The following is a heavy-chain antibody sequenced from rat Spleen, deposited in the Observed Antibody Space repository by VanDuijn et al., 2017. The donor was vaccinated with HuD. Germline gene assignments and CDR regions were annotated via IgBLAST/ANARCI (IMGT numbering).Heavy chain of an antibody. Sequence: EVQLVETGGGLVQPGRSLKLSCAASGFTYSNYVMAWVRQAPTKGLEWVATISYDGSITYYRDSVKGRFTISRDNAKSTLYLQMDSLTSEDTATYYCATGPRILRLDWFAYWGQGTLVTVSS. D-gene: IGHD1-6*01. J-gene: IGHJ3*01. V-gene: IGHV5-29*01. CDR2: ISYDGSIT. CDR3: ATGPRILRLDWFAY. CDR1: GFTYSNYV.